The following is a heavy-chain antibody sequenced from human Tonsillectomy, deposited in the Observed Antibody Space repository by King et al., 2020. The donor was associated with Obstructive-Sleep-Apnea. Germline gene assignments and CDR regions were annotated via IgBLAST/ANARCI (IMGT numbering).Heavy chain of an antibody. CDR1: GYTFTSYA. CDR3: ARGAITGTYFDY. V-gene: IGHV1-3*01. CDR2: INAGNGNT. Sequence: VQLVQSGAEVKKPGASVKVSCKASGYTFTSYAMHWVRQAPGQRLDCMGWINAGNGNTKYSQKFQGRVTITRDTSASTAYMELSSLRSEDTAVYYCARGAITGTYFDYWGQGTLVTVSS. J-gene: IGHJ4*02. D-gene: IGHD1-7*01.